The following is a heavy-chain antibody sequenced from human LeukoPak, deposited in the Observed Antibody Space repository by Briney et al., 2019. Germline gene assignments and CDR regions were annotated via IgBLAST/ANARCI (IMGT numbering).Heavy chain of an antibody. CDR1: VFTFSSYA. CDR2: ISGSGGTT. Sequence: PGGSLRLSCTASVFTFSSYAMSWVRHAPGKGLDWVSEISGSGGTTYYGDSVKGRFSLSRDNSKNTLYLQMNSLRAEDTALYYCAKAGGCGGGSCFDDWGQGTLVTVSS. CDR3: AKAGGCGGGSCFDD. J-gene: IGHJ4*03. D-gene: IGHD2-21*01. V-gene: IGHV3-23*01.